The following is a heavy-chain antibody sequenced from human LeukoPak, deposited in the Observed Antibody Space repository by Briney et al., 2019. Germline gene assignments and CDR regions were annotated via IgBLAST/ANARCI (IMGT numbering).Heavy chain of an antibody. Sequence: GGSLTLSCAVSGVTFSSYGLTWVRQAPGKGLEWVSAISGSGGGTNYADSVKGRFTISRYNSKNTLYLQMNSLRAEDTAVYYCARGAGGYVDYWGQGTVVTVSS. D-gene: IGHD2-8*02. CDR1: GVTFSSYG. J-gene: IGHJ4*02. CDR3: ARGAGGYVDY. CDR2: ISGSGGGT. V-gene: IGHV3-23*01.